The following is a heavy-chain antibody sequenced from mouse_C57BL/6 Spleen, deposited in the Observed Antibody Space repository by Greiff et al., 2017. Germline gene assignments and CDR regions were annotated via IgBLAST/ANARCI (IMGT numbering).Heavy chain of an antibody. CDR1: GFTFSNYW. J-gene: IGHJ4*01. CDR2: IRLKSDNYAT. V-gene: IGHV6-3*01. Sequence: EVQLQESGGGLVQPGGSMKLSCVASGFTFSNYWMNWVRQSPEKGLEWVAQIRLKSDNYATHYAESVKGRFTISRDDSKSSVYLQMNNLRAEDTGIYYCPRQLRPTYYAMDYWGQGTSVTVSS. CDR3: PRQLRPTYYAMDY. D-gene: IGHD3-2*02.